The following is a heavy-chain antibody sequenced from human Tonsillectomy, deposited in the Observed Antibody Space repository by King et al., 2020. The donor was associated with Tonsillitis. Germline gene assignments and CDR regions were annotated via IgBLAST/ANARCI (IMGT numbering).Heavy chain of an antibody. CDR2: IRYDGSDK. CDR1: GFRFSNFG. D-gene: IGHD2-21*02. J-gene: IGHJ4*02. CDR3: ATGAGNGDCGSEFDY. V-gene: IGHV3-30*02. Sequence: VQLVESGGGVVQPGGSLRLSCVASGFRFSNFGMHWVRQAPGKGLEWVALIRYDGSDKYYADSVKGRFTISRDNSKNTLFLQMNSLRAEDTAVYYCATGAGNGDCGSEFDYWGQGTLVTVSS.